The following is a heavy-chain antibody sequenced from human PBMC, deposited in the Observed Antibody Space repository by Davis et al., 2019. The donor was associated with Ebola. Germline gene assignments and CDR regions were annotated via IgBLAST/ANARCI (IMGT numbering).Heavy chain of an antibody. J-gene: IGHJ6*04. D-gene: IGHD6-19*01. CDR3: VRSPGVAVDGSVYLYGMDV. CDR1: GDSISSDS. Sequence: MPSETLSLTCTVSGDSISSDSWSWIRQTPGRGLEWIGDIYNSGSTKYNPSLQSRVTISVDTSKNQFSLKLSTVTAADTAVYYCVRSPGVAVDGSVYLYGMDVWGKGTTVTVSS. CDR2: IYNSGST. V-gene: IGHV4-59*08.